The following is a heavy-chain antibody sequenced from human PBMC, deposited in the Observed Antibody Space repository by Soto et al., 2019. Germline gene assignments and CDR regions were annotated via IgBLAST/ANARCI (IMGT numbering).Heavy chain of an antibody. Sequence: GGSLRLSCAASGFTFSNYWMHWVRQAPGKGLVWVSRIKPDGRTTSYADSVKGRFTISRDNAKNTLYLQMNSLRDEDTAVYYCARNFLAENGPGGYWGQGTLVTVSS. V-gene: IGHV3-74*01. D-gene: IGHD2-8*01. CDR2: IKPDGRTT. CDR1: GFTFSNYW. CDR3: ARNFLAENGPGGY. J-gene: IGHJ4*02.